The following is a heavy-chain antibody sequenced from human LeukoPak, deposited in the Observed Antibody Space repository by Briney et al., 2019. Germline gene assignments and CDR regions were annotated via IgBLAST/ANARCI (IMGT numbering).Heavy chain of an antibody. J-gene: IGHJ3*02. CDR1: GFTFSSYA. CDR3: ASTFRRDAFDI. V-gene: IGHV3-64*01. Sequence: SCKASGFTFSSYAMHWVRQAPGKGLEYVSAISSNGGSTYYANSVKGRFTISRDNSKNTLYLQMGSLRAEDMAVYYCASTFRRDAFDIWGQGTMVTVSS. CDR2: ISSNGGST. D-gene: IGHD3-16*01.